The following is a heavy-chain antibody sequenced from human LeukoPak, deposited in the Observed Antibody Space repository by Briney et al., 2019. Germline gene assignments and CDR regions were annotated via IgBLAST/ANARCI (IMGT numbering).Heavy chain of an antibody. CDR2: IYHSGST. J-gene: IGHJ5*02. V-gene: IGHV4-30-2*01. D-gene: IGHD5-24*01. CDR1: GGSISSGGYS. Sequence: SETLSLTCAVSGGSISSGGYSWSRIRQPPGKGLEWIGYIYHSGSTYYNPSLKSRVTISVDRSKNQFSLKLSSVTAADTAVYYCARGARDGYNPNWFDPWGQGTLVTVSS. CDR3: ARGARDGYNPNWFDP.